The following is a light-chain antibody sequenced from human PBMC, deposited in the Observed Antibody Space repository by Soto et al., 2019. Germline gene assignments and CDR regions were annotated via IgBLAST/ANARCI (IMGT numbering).Light chain of an antibody. V-gene: IGKV1-9*01. J-gene: IGKJ3*01. Sequence: DIQLTQSRSFLSGSVGDSISSTCRSSQDISNYLVWYQQKPGKAPKPLIYAASTLQSGVPSRFSGSGSGTEFTLTISSLQPEDFATYYCQQLNSYPLTFGPGT. CDR3: QQLNSYPLT. CDR1: QDISNY. CDR2: AAS.